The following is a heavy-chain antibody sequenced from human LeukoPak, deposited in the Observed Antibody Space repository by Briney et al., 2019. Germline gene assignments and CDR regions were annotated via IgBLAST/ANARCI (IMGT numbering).Heavy chain of an antibody. Sequence: PGGSLRLSCAASGFTFSSYWMHWLRQAPGKGLVWVSRINSDGSSTSYADSVKGRFTISTDNAKNTLYLQMNSLRAEDTAVYYCAREGSRVWFDPWGQGTLVTVSS. J-gene: IGHJ5*02. CDR1: GFTFSSYW. CDR2: INSDGSST. D-gene: IGHD2/OR15-2a*01. V-gene: IGHV3-74*01. CDR3: AREGSRVWFDP.